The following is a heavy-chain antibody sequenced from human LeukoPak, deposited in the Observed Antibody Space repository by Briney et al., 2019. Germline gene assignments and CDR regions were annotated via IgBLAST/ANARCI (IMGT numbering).Heavy chain of an antibody. D-gene: IGHD6-13*01. CDR1: GGTFSSYA. V-gene: IGHV1-69*04. Sequence: SVKVSYKASGGTFSSYAISWVRQAPGQGLEWMGRIIPILGIANYAQKFQGRVTITADKSTSTAYMELSSLRSEDTAVYYCARLKYSSSHPDYWGQGTLVTVSS. CDR3: ARLKYSSSHPDY. J-gene: IGHJ4*02. CDR2: IIPILGIA.